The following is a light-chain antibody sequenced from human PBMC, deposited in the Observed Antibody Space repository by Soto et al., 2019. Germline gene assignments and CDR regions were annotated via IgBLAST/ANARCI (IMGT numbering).Light chain of an antibody. J-gene: IGLJ2*01. V-gene: IGLV1-36*01. CDR2: YDD. Sequence: QSVLTQPPSVSGAPRQRVTISCSGSSSNIGNNAVNWYQQLPGKAPKLLMFYDDLLPSGVSDRCSGSKSGTTPSLAISGLQYEDDADYYCGAWDDSPNSVVFGGGTKLTVL. CDR3: GAWDDSPNSVV. CDR1: SSNIGNNA.